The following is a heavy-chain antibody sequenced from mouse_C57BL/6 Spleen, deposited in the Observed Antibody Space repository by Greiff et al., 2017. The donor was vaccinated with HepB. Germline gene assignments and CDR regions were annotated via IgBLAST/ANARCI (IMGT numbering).Heavy chain of an antibody. CDR3: ARCELGREGFFDY. V-gene: IGHV1-53*01. Sequence: QVQLQQSGTELVKPGASVKLSCKASGYTFTSYWMHWVKQRPGQGLEWIGNINPSNGGTNYNEKFKSKATLTVDKSSSTAYMQLSSLTSEDSAVYYCARCELGREGFFDYWGQGTTLTVSS. D-gene: IGHD4-1*01. J-gene: IGHJ2*01. CDR2: INPSNGGT. CDR1: GYTFTSYW.